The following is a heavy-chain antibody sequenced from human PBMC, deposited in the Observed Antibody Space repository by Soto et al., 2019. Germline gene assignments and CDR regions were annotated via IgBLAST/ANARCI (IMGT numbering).Heavy chain of an antibody. CDR2: ISYDGSNK. V-gene: IGHV3-30*18. J-gene: IGHJ6*02. Sequence: PGGSLRLSCAASGFTFSSYGMHWVRQAPGKGLEWVAVISYDGSNKYYADSVKGRFTISRDNSKNTLYLQMNSLRAEDTAVYYCAKDLIYYDSSGYPRMDYYYGMDVWGQGTTVTVSS. CDR3: AKDLIYYDSSGYPRMDYYYGMDV. D-gene: IGHD3-22*01. CDR1: GFTFSSYG.